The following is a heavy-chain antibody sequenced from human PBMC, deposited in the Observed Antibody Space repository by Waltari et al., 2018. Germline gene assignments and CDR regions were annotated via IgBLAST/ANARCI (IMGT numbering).Heavy chain of an antibody. CDR1: GGSFSGYY. Sequence: QVQLQQWGAGLLKPSETLSLTCAVYGGSFSGYYWSWIRQPPAKGLAWTGEINHSGSTNYNPSLKSRVTISVDTSKNQFSLKLSSVTAADTAVYYCARGVAGYDFWSGYNNYYYYMDVWGKGTTVTISS. D-gene: IGHD3-3*01. CDR2: INHSGST. CDR3: ARGVAGYDFWSGYNNYYYYMDV. V-gene: IGHV4-34*01. J-gene: IGHJ6*03.